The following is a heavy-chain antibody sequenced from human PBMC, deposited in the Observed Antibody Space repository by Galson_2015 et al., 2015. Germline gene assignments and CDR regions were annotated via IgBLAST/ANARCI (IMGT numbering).Heavy chain of an antibody. V-gene: IGHV3-7*01. CDR3: ARRGPSPD. Sequence: SLRLSCAASGFGFSSYWMTWVRQAPGKRLEWVANIKQDGNEKYYAVSVKGRFTIFRDNAKNLLYLQMNNLRVEDTAVYYCARRGPSPDWGQGTLVTVSS. J-gene: IGHJ4*02. CDR2: IKQDGNEK. CDR1: GFGFSSYW. D-gene: IGHD3-10*01.